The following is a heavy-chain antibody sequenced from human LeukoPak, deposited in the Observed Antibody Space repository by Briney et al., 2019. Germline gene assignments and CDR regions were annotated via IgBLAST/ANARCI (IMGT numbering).Heavy chain of an antibody. D-gene: IGHD2-15*01. CDR3: ARQGSTWWDPFDF. J-gene: IGHJ4*02. CDR2: IKQDGSEK. V-gene: IGHV3-7*05. CDR1: GFTLSIYW. Sequence: PVGSLRLSCAASGFTLSIYWMSWVRQAPGKGLEWVANIKQDGSEKYYVDSVKGRFTISRDNAYNSLHLQMSRLRADDTAVYYCARQGSTWWDPFDFWSQETLVTVSS.